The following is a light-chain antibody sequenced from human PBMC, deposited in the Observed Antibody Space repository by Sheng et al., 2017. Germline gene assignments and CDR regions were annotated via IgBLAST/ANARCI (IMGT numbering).Light chain of an antibody. CDR3: QQYKSYPWT. J-gene: IGKJ1*01. Sequence: DIQMTQSPSTLSASVGDRVTISCRASQSIDNWLAWYQQKPGKAPKLLIYKASGLQSGVSSRFSGSGSGTEFTLTINSLQPDDFATYHCQQYKSYPWTFGQGTKV. CDR1: QSIDNW. V-gene: IGKV1-5*03. CDR2: KAS.